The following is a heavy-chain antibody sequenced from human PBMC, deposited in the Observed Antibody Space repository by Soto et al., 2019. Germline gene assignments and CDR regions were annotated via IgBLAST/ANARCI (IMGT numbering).Heavy chain of an antibody. Sequence: QVHLVQSGAEVKKPGSSVKVSCKASGGTFSSYTISWVRQAPGQGLEWMGRIIPILGIANYAQKFQGRVTITADISTSTAYMDLSSLRSEDTAVYYCASLMSSGYYYGMDVWGQGTTVTVSS. J-gene: IGHJ6*02. CDR2: IIPILGIA. V-gene: IGHV1-69*02. D-gene: IGHD3-10*01. CDR1: GGTFSSYT. CDR3: ASLMSSGYYYGMDV.